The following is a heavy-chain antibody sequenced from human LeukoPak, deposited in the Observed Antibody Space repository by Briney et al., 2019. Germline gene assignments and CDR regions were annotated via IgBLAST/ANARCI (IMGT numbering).Heavy chain of an antibody. J-gene: IGHJ4*01. CDR1: GGSFSSYA. D-gene: IGHD3-22*01. CDR2: IIPIFGTT. Sequence: SVNVSCKASGGSFSSYAISWVRQAPGPGLEWMGRIIPIFGTTNYAQKFQGRVTITTDESTSTAYMELTSLRSEDTAVYYGARGSIVVVNCDYWGHGTLVTVSS. V-gene: IGHV1-69*05. CDR3: ARGSIVVVNCDY.